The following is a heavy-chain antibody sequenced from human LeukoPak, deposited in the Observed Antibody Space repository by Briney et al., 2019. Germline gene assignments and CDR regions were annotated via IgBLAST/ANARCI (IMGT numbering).Heavy chain of an antibody. Sequence: PGGSLRLSCAASGFTFSSYAMSWVRQAPGKGLEWVSAISGSGGSTYYADSVKGRFTISRDNSKNTLCLQMNSLRAEDTAVYYCAKNPLLWFGPPSEYYFDYWGQGTLVTVSS. V-gene: IGHV3-23*01. CDR3: AKNPLLWFGPPSEYYFDY. CDR1: GFTFSSYA. J-gene: IGHJ4*02. D-gene: IGHD3-10*01. CDR2: ISGSGGST.